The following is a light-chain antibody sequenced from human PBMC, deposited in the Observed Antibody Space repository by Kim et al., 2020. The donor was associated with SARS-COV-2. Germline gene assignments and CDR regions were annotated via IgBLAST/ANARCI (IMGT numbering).Light chain of an antibody. CDR1: SSDVGGYNY. CDR3: SSYTSSSTLEVV. Sequence: QSALTQPASVSGSPGQSITISCTGTSSDVGGYNYVSWYQQHPDKAPKLMIYEVSNRPSGVSNRFSGSKSGNTASLTISGLQAEDEADYYCSSYTSSSTLEVVFGGGTQLTVL. CDR2: EVS. V-gene: IGLV2-14*01. J-gene: IGLJ3*02.